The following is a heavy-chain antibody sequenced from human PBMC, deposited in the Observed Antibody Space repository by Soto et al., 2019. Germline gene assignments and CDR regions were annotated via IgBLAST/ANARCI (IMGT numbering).Heavy chain of an antibody. CDR3: ARDNGYSSSASDAFDI. Sequence: QVQLQESGPGLVKPSQTLSLTCTVSGGSISSGGYYWSWIRQHPGKGLEWIGYIYYSGSTYYNPSLKSRVTISVDTSKNQFSLKLSSLTAADTAVYYCARDNGYSSSASDAFDIWGQGTMVTVSS. CDR2: IYYSGST. D-gene: IGHD6-6*01. CDR1: GGSISSGGYY. J-gene: IGHJ3*02. V-gene: IGHV4-31*03.